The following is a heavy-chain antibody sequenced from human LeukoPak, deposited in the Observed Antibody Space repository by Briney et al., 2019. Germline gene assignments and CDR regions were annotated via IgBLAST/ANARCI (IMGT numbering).Heavy chain of an antibody. J-gene: IGHJ6*03. CDR2: IYYSGST. D-gene: IGHD3-16*01. CDR3: ARARTDYGYYYYYYMDV. V-gene: IGHV4-39*07. CDR1: GGSISSSSYY. Sequence: PSETLSLTCTVSGGSISSSSYYWGWIRQPPGKGLEWIGSIYYSGSTYYDPSLKSRVTISVDTSKNQFSLKLSSVTAADTAVYYCARARTDYGYYYYYYMDVWGKGTTVTVSS.